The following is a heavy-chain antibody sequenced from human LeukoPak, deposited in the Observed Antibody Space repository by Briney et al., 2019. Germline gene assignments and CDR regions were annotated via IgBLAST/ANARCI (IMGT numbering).Heavy chain of an antibody. J-gene: IGHJ4*02. CDR2: ISGSGGSP. CDR1: GFTFGGYA. Sequence: GGSLRLSCAASGFTFGGYAMGWVRQAPGKGLEWVSGISGSGGSPYYTDSVKGRFTISKDNSKDTLYLQMNSLRDEDTAVYYCARDHPGSGWYVDYWGQGILVTVSS. V-gene: IGHV3-23*01. D-gene: IGHD6-19*01. CDR3: ARDHPGSGWYVDY.